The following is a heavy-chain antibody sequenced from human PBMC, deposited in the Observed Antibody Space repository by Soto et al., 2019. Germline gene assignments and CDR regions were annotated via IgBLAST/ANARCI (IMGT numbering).Heavy chain of an antibody. CDR1: GGTFSRYA. Sequence: QVQLIQSGAEVKKPGSSVKVSCKAYGGTFSRYAISWVRQAPGQGLEWMGGITPIFGTANYAQKFQGRVAITADASTRTPYMELRSLRSDDTAVYYCARGLPAGYSSSWFEYWGQGTLVTVSS. CDR2: ITPIFGTA. D-gene: IGHD6-13*01. J-gene: IGHJ4*02. V-gene: IGHV1-69*01. CDR3: ARGLPAGYSSSWFEY.